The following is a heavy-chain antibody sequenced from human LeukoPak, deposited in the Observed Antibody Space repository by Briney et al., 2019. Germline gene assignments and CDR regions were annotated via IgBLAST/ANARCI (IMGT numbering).Heavy chain of an antibody. V-gene: IGHV1-46*01. J-gene: IGHJ6*03. CDR3: ASSSAYCGGDCYSPAPYYMDV. Sequence: ASVKVSCKASGYTFTSYYMHWVRQAPGQGLEWMGIINPSGGSTSYAQKFQGRVTMTRDMSTSTVYMELSSLRSEDTAVYYCASSSAYCGGDCYSPAPYYMDVWGKGTTVTVSS. CDR1: GYTFTSYY. CDR2: INPSGGST. D-gene: IGHD2-21*02.